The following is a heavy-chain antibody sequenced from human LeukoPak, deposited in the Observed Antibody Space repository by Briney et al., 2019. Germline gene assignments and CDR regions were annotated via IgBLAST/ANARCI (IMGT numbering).Heavy chain of an antibody. CDR3: ARSGSSGYLVDY. CDR1: GGSISSYY. V-gene: IGHV4-59*01. D-gene: IGHD3-22*01. CDR2: IYYSGST. J-gene: IGHJ4*02. Sequence: SETLSLTCTVSGGSISSYYWSWIRQPPGKGLEWIGYIYYSGSTNYNPSLKSRVTVSVDTSKNQFSLKLSSVTAADTAVYYCARSGSSGYLVDYWGQGTLVTVSS.